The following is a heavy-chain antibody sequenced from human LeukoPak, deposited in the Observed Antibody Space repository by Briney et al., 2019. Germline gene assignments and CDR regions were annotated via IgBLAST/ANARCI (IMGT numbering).Heavy chain of an antibody. Sequence: ASVKVSCKASGFTFTSYYMHWVRQAPGQGLEWMGWINPNSGDTNYAQKFQGRVTMTRDTSISTAYMELSRLTSDDTAMYYCARDRTSGYNWFDPWGQGTLVTVSS. J-gene: IGHJ5*02. V-gene: IGHV1-2*02. CDR3: ARDRTSGYNWFDP. D-gene: IGHD3-22*01. CDR1: GFTFTSYY. CDR2: INPNSGDT.